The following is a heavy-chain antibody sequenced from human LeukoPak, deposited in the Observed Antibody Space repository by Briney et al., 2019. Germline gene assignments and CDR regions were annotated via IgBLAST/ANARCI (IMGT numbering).Heavy chain of an antibody. D-gene: IGHD2-2*01. Sequence: PSETLSLTCTVSGGSITNNYWSWLRQTPGKGLEWIGYIYYSGTTTYNPSLKSRVTISIDTSTNQFSLKLSSVTAADTAVYYCARDFEVPAAHQRGDAFDIWGQGAMVTVSS. CDR3: ARDFEVPAAHQRGDAFDI. CDR2: IYYSGTT. V-gene: IGHV4-59*01. J-gene: IGHJ3*02. CDR1: GGSITNNY.